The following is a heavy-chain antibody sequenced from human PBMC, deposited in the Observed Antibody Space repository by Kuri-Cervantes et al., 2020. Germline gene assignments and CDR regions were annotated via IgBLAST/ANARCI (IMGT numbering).Heavy chain of an antibody. D-gene: IGHD2-15*01. J-gene: IGHJ5*02. Sequence: GSLRLSCAVSGGSISSSNWWSWVRQPPGKGLEWIGEIYHSGSTNYNPSLKSRVTISVVKSKNQFSLKLSSVTAADTAVYYCASYCSGGSCYSFDPWGQGTLVTVS. CDR3: ASYCSGGSCYSFDP. V-gene: IGHV4-4*02. CDR2: IYHSGST. CDR1: GGSISSSNW.